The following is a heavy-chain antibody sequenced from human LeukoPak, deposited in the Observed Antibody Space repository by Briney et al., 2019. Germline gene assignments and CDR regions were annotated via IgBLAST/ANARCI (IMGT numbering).Heavy chain of an antibody. CDR3: AREGPYSSSSGYPVPNWDY. CDR2: ISSSSSYI. J-gene: IGHJ4*02. CDR1: GFTFSSYS. D-gene: IGHD6-6*01. Sequence: GGSLRLSCAASGFTFSSYSMNWVRQAPGKGLEWVSSISSSSSYIYYADSVKGRFTISRDNAKNSLYLQMNSLRAEDTAVYYCAREGPYSSSSGYPVPNWDYWGQGTLVTVSS. V-gene: IGHV3-21*01.